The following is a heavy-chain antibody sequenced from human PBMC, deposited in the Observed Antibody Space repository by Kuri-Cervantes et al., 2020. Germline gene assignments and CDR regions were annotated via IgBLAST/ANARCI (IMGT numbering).Heavy chain of an antibody. CDR2: INPNSGGT. CDR3: ARVEGKSDAFDI. D-gene: IGHD5-24*01. CDR1: GYTFTSYG. V-gene: IGHV1-2*02. Sequence: ASVKVSCKASGYTFTSYGISWVRQAPGQGLEWMGWINPNSGGTNYAQKFQGRVTMTRDTSISTAYMELSRLRSDDTAVYYCARVEGKSDAFDIWGQGTMVTVSS. J-gene: IGHJ3*02.